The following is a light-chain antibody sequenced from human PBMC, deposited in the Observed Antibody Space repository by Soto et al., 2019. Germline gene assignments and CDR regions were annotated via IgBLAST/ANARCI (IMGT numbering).Light chain of an antibody. CDR2: AAS. CDR1: QRVNSDY. V-gene: IGKV3-20*01. CDR3: QQYGSSPRT. Sequence: EIVLTQSPGTLSLSPGERATLTCRASQRVNSDYLAWYQQKPGQAPRLLIYAASNRSTGIPDRFSGGGSVTDFTLTITRLEPEDCAVYYCQQYGSSPRTFGRGTNVEVK. J-gene: IGKJ1*01.